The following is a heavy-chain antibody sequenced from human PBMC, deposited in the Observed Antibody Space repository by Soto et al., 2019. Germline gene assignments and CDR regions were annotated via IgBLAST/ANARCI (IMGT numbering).Heavy chain of an antibody. CDR1: GGSISSYY. CDR2: IYTSGST. J-gene: IGHJ4*02. V-gene: IGHV4-4*07. D-gene: IGHD3-10*01. Sequence: QVQLQESGPGLVKPSETLSLTCTVSGGSISSYYWSWIRQPAGKGLEWIGRIYTSGSTNYNPSLKSRVTMSVDTSKNQLSLKLSSVTAADTAVYYCARTPIRGGIYYFDYWGQGTLVTVSS. CDR3: ARTPIRGGIYYFDY.